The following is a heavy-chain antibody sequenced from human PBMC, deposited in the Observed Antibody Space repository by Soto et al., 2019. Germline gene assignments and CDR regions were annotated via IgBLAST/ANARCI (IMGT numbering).Heavy chain of an antibody. V-gene: IGHV4-34*01. D-gene: IGHD6-19*01. J-gene: IGHJ4*02. CDR1: GGSFSGYY. CDR2: INHSGST. Sequence: SETLSLTCAAYGGSFSGYYWSWIRQPPGKGLEWIGEINHSGSTNYNPSLKSRVTISVDTSKNQFSLKLSSVTPDDTAVYYCARGVAGSGFDLWGQGTLVTVSS. CDR3: ARGVAGSGFDL.